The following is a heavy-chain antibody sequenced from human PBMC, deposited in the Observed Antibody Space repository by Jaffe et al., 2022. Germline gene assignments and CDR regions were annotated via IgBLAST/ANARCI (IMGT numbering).Heavy chain of an antibody. CDR1: GFTFSSYG. V-gene: IGHV3-30*02. CDR3: AKDKSTYYDYVWGSGYDAFDI. D-gene: IGHD3-16*01. CDR2: IRYDGSNK. J-gene: IGHJ3*02. Sequence: QVQLVESGGGVVQPGGSLRLSCAASGFTFSSYGMHWVRQAPGKGLEWVAFIRYDGSNKYYADSVKGRFTISRDNSKNTLYLQMNSLRAEDTAVYYCAKDKSTYYDYVWGSGYDAFDIWGQGTMVTVSS.